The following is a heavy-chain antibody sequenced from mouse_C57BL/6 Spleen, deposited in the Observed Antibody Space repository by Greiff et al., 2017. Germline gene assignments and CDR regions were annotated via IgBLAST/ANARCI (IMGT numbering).Heavy chain of an antibody. J-gene: IGHJ2*01. V-gene: IGHV14-2*01. CDR2: IDPEDGET. Sequence: EVQLQHSGAELVKPGASVKLSCTASGFNIKDYYMHWVKQRTEQGLEWIGRIDPEDGETKYAPKFPGKATITADTSSNTAYLQLSSLTSEDTAVYYCARDDPHYWGQGTTLTVSS. D-gene: IGHD2-12*01. CDR1: GFNIKDYY. CDR3: ARDDPHY.